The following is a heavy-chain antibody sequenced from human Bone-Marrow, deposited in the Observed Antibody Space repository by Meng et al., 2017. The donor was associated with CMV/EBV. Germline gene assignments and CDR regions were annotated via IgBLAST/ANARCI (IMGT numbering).Heavy chain of an antibody. Sequence: SDTTSLSRAVYGGSFSGYYWSWIRQPPGKGLEWIGEINHSGSTNYNPSLKSRVTISVDTSKNQFSLKLSSVTAADTAVYYCARGPLPYYYYGMDVWGQGTTVTVSS. CDR1: GGSFSGYY. CDR3: ARGPLPYYYYGMDV. V-gene: IGHV4-34*01. CDR2: INHSGST. D-gene: IGHD3-16*02. J-gene: IGHJ6*01.